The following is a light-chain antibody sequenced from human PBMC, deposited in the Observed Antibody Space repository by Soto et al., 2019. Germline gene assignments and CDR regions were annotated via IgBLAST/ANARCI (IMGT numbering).Light chain of an antibody. CDR3: SSYTSSSTYV. Sequence: QSALTQPRSVSGSPGQSVTISCTGTTVNVGSYNYVSWYQHHPGKTPKLLTYDVSKRPSGVSNRFSGSKSGNTASLTISGLQAEDEADYYCSSYTSSSTYVFGTGTKVTVL. CDR1: TVNVGSYNY. CDR2: DVS. V-gene: IGLV2-14*03. J-gene: IGLJ1*01.